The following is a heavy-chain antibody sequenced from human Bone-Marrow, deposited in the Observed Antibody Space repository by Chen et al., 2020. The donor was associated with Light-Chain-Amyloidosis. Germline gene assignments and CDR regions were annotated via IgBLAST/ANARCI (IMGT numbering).Heavy chain of an antibody. CDR2: ISWNSGIM. V-gene: IGHV3-9*01. CDR3: VKSFAPHWYYMDV. Sequence: EAQLVESGGGLVQPGRSLRLPCAASGFTFDDFAMHLVRQAPGKGLEWVSGISWNSGIMGYAESVRGRFNISRDNAKNSLDLQMNSLRPEDTALYYCVKSFAPHWYYMDVWGKGTSVTVSS. J-gene: IGHJ6*03. D-gene: IGHD1-1*01. CDR1: GFTFDDFA.